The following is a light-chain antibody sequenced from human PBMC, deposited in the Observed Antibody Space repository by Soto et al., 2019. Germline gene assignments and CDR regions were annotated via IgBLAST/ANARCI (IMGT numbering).Light chain of an antibody. J-gene: IGKJ1*01. Sequence: EIVLTQSPGTLSLSPGERVTLSCRASQSVSSSYLAWYQQKPGQAPRLLIYGASSRATGIPDRFSGSGSGTDFTLTISRLETEDFAVYYCQLRRTFGQGTKVDIK. CDR2: GAS. CDR1: QSVSSSY. V-gene: IGKV3-20*01. CDR3: QLRRT.